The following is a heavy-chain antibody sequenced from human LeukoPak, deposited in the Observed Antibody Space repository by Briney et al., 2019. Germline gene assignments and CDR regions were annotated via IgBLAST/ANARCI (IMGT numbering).Heavy chain of an antibody. D-gene: IGHD5-12*01. CDR3: ARATISFAPYYYYYYMDV. CDR2: IYYSGST. J-gene: IGHJ6*03. V-gene: IGHV4-59*01. CDR1: GGSLSSYY. Sequence: PSETLSLTCTVSGGSLSSYYWSWIRQPPGKGLEWIGYIYYSGSTNYNPSLKSRLTISVDTSKNQFSLKLSSVTAADTAVYYCARATISFAPYYYYYYMDVWGKGTTVTVSS.